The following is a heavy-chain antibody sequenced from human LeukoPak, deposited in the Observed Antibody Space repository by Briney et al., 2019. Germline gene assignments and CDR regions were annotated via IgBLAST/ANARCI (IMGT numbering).Heavy chain of an antibody. CDR1: GFTFSDYY. D-gene: IGHD5-18*01. J-gene: IGHJ4*02. Sequence: PGGSLRLSCAASGFTFSDYYMSWIRQAPGKGLEWVSYISSSGSTIYYADSVKGRFTISRDNGKISLYLQMNSLRAEDTAVYYCARGADTAMVTGSDYWGQGTLVTVSS. CDR3: ARGADTAMVTGSDY. V-gene: IGHV3-11*01. CDR2: ISSSGSTI.